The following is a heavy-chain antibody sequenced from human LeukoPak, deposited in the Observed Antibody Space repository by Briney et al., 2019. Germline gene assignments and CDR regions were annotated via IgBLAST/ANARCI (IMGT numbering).Heavy chain of an antibody. CDR2: INSDGSIT. D-gene: IGHD5-12*01. Sequence: GGSLRLSCAASGFIFINYWMHWVRQAPRKGLVWVSRINSDGSITNYADSVKGRFTISGDNAKNTVYLEMNNLRAEDTAVYYCAAVVAATPYWGQGTLVTVSS. J-gene: IGHJ4*02. V-gene: IGHV3-74*01. CDR1: GFIFINYW. CDR3: AAVVAATPY.